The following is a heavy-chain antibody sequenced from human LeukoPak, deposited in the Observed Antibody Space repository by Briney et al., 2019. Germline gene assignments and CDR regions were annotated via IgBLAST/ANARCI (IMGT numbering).Heavy chain of an antibody. CDR2: IYSGGST. Sequence: PGGSLRLSCAASGFTFSSYAMSWVRQAPGKGLEWVSVIYSGGSTYYADSVKGRFTISRDNSKNTLYLQMNSLRAEDTAVYYCARGPPYYDFWSGYHDAFDIWGQGTMVTVSS. CDR1: GFTFSSYA. D-gene: IGHD3-3*01. CDR3: ARGPPYYDFWSGYHDAFDI. V-gene: IGHV3-53*01. J-gene: IGHJ3*02.